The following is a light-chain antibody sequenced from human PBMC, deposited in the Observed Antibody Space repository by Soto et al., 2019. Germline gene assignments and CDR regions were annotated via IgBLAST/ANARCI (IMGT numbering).Light chain of an antibody. CDR3: RQYNSYSYT. J-gene: IGKJ2*01. CDR2: DAS. Sequence: AIQMTQSPSSLSASVVDRVTITCRASQVISNYLAWYQQKPGKAPKLLIYDASSLESGVPSRFSGSGSGTEFTLTISSLQPDDFATYYCRQYNSYSYTFGQGTKVDIK. V-gene: IGKV1-13*02. CDR1: QVISNY.